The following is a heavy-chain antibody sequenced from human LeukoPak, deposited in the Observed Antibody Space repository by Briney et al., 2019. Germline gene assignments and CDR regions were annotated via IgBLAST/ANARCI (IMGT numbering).Heavy chain of an antibody. D-gene: IGHD6-13*01. Sequence: ASVKVSCKASGYTFTNHAMHWVRQAPGQGLEWMGWIDTANGNTKYLQKFQGRVTITRDTSARIVYVELSSLRFEDTAVYYCAGPGASSPGNWFASWGQGTLVTVSS. V-gene: IGHV1-3*04. CDR1: GYTFTNHA. CDR2: IDTANGNT. CDR3: AGPGASSPGNWFAS. J-gene: IGHJ5*01.